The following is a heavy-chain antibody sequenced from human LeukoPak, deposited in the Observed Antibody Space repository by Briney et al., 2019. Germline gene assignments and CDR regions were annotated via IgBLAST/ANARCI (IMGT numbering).Heavy chain of an antibody. CDR3: ARGRSKYRGYSYGFGY. D-gene: IGHD5-18*01. J-gene: IGHJ4*02. CDR1: GGSFSGYY. Sequence: KSSETLSLTCAVYGGSFSGYYWSWLRQPPGKGLEWIGEINHSGSTNYNPSLKSRVTISVDTSKNQFSLKLSSVTAADTAVYYCARGRSKYRGYSYGFGYWGQGTLVTVSS. V-gene: IGHV4-34*01. CDR2: INHSGST.